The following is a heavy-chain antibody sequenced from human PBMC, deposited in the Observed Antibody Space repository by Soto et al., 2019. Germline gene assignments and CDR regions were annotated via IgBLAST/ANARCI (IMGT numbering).Heavy chain of an antibody. CDR3: ATLPPRIELTVLPIPT. CDR1: GGSISSTNW. CDR2: IYHSGST. D-gene: IGHD2-2*02. Sequence: QVQLQQSGPGMVKPSGTLSLTCAVSGGSISSTNWWSWVRQSPGKGLEWIGEIYHSGSTNYNPSLRGRVIKSVDKSNNQFSLKMRYVTAADTAMYYCATLPPRIELTVLPIPTWGQGTLVTVSS. V-gene: IGHV4-4*02. J-gene: IGHJ5*02.